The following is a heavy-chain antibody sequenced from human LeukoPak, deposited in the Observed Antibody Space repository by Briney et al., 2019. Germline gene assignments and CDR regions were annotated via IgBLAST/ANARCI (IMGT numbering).Heavy chain of an antibody. V-gene: IGHV3-23*01. CDR3: AKRKQYYCDSSGYYGYYFDY. CDR2: ISGSGGST. D-gene: IGHD3-22*01. Sequence: GGSLRLSCAASGFTFSSYAMSWVRQAPGKGLEWVSAISGSGGSTYYADSVKGRFTISRDNSKNTLYLQMNSLRAEDTAVYYCAKRKQYYCDSSGYYGYYFDYWGQGPLVTVSS. CDR1: GFTFSSYA. J-gene: IGHJ4*02.